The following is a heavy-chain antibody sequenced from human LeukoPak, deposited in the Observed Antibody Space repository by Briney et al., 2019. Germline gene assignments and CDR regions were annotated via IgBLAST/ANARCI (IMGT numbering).Heavy chain of an antibody. Sequence: ASVKVSCKASGYTFTGYYMHWVRQAPGQGLEWMGWINPNSGGTNYAQKFQGRVTMTRDTSISTAYMELSRLRSDDTAVYYCARPDYYDSSGYYDYRGQGTLVTVSS. CDR2: INPNSGGT. CDR3: ARPDYYDSSGYYDY. V-gene: IGHV1-2*02. J-gene: IGHJ4*02. D-gene: IGHD3-22*01. CDR1: GYTFTGYY.